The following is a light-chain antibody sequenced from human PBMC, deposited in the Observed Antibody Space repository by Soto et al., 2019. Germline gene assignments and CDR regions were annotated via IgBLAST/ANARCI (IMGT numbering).Light chain of an antibody. CDR2: GAS. V-gene: IGKV3-15*01. J-gene: IGKJ1*01. Sequence: EVVMTQSPATLSVSPGERATLSCRASQSVSSNLAWYQQKPGQAPRLLIYGASTRATGIPARFSGSGSGTEFTLTITSLQSEDFAVYYCQQSNNWPRTFGQGTRVEVQ. CDR3: QQSNNWPRT. CDR1: QSVSSN.